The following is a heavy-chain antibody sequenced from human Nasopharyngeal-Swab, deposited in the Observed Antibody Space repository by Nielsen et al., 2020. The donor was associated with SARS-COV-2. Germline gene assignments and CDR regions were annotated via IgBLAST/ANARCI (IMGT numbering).Heavy chain of an antibody. J-gene: IGHJ4*02. D-gene: IGHD3-10*01. CDR1: GYFFNNYS. CDR2: IFPDDSDT. Sequence: ESLKISWKASGYFFNNYSNGLVRQMPGKGLEWRGIIFPDDSDTTYSPSFQGQVPISVDASTTTAYLQWSSLKASDTAMYYCARTEYGSGTNFDYWGQGTLVTVSS. V-gene: IGHV5-51*01. CDR3: ARTEYGSGTNFDY.